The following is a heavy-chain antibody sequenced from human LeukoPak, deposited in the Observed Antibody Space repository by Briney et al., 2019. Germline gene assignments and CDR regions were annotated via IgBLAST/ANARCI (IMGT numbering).Heavy chain of an antibody. Sequence: ASVRVSCKASGYTFTSYDINWVRQATGQGLEWMGWMNPNSGNTGYAQKFQGRVTMTRNTSISTAYMELSSLEAEDTAVYYCARGWTTVTTSIDYWGQGTLVTVSS. V-gene: IGHV1-8*01. CDR1: GYTFTSYD. CDR3: ARGWTTVTTSIDY. D-gene: IGHD4-17*01. CDR2: MNPNSGNT. J-gene: IGHJ4*02.